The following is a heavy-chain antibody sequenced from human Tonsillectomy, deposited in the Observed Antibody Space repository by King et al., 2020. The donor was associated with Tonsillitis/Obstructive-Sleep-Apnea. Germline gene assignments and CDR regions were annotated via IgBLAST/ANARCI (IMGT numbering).Heavy chain of an antibody. Sequence: ELVQSGAEVKKPGSSVKVSCKASGGTFSSYAISWVRQAPGQGLEWMGGIIHIFGTSNYAQKFQGRVTITADESTSTAYMELSSLRSEDTAVYYCARDGGYGSGSYYRSWGQGTLVTVSS. CDR1: GGTFSSYA. J-gene: IGHJ5*02. CDR2: IIHIFGTS. D-gene: IGHD3-10*01. CDR3: ARDGGYGSGSYYRS. V-gene: IGHV1-69*01.